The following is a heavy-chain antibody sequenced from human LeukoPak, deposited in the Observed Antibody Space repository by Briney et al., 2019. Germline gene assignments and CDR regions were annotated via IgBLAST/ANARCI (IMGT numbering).Heavy chain of an antibody. CDR2: IYYSGST. CDR3: ARGTGPPLGYCSGGSCYGYYFDY. J-gene: IGHJ4*02. V-gene: IGHV4-59*01. D-gene: IGHD2-15*01. Sequence: SETLSLTCTVAGGSISSYYWSWIRQPPGKGLEWIGYIYYSGSTSYNPSLKSRVTISVDTSKNQFSLKLSSVTAADTAVYYCARGTGPPLGYCSGGSCYGYYFDYWGQGTLVTVSS. CDR1: GGSISSYY.